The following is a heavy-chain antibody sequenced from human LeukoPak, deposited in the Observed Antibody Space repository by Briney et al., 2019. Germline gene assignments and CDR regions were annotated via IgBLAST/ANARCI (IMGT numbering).Heavy chain of an antibody. CDR2: IYYSGST. Sequence: SETLSLTCTVSGGSISSYYWSWIRQPPGKGLEWIGYIYYSGSTNYNPSLKSRVTISVDTSKNQFSLKLSPLTPADTAVNYWSRALSRRWSGHYYYYMDVWGKGTTVTISS. CDR1: GGSISSYY. J-gene: IGHJ6*03. V-gene: IGHV4-59*01. D-gene: IGHD6-13*01. CDR3: SRALSRRWSGHYYYYMDV.